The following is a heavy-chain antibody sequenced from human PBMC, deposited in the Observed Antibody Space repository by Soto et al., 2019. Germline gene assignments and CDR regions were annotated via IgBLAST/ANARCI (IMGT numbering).Heavy chain of an antibody. Sequence: QVQLVESGGGVVQPGTSLRLSCAASGFTFSTYAMHWVRQAPGKGLELVAMISKDGNDQYYADSVKGRFTVSRDNSKNTVSLQMHSLRPEDTAFYYCAKDRWEFTRYFDSWGQGTLVTVSS. CDR2: ISKDGNDQ. CDR3: AKDRWEFTRYFDS. D-gene: IGHD1-26*01. CDR1: GFTFSTYA. V-gene: IGHV3-30*18. J-gene: IGHJ4*02.